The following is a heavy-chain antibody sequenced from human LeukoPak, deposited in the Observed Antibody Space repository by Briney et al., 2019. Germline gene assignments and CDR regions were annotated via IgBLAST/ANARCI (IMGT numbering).Heavy chain of an antibody. V-gene: IGHV3-23*01. CDR1: GFIFSTCA. CDR3: AKDRSSSSWFDGYDF. J-gene: IGHJ3*01. Sequence: GGSLRLSCTASGFIFSTCAMSWVRQAPGKGLEWVSAISGSGGTTYYADSVQGRFTISRDNSQNTLFLQMNSLRAEDTAVYYCAKDRSSSSWFDGYDFWGQGTMVTVSS. D-gene: IGHD6-13*01. CDR2: ISGSGGTT.